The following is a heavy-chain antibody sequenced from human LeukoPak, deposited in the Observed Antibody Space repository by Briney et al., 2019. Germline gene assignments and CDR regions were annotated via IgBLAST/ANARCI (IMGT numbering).Heavy chain of an antibody. CDR1: GGSISSGSYY. D-gene: IGHD6-13*01. CDR2: IYTSGST. Sequence: SETLSLTCTVSGGSISSGSYYWSWIRQPAGKGLEWIGRIYTSGSTNYNPSLKSRVTISVDTSKNQFSLKLSSVTAADTAVYYCASGQLVGDYWGRGTLVTVSS. V-gene: IGHV4-61*02. CDR3: ASGQLVGDY. J-gene: IGHJ4*02.